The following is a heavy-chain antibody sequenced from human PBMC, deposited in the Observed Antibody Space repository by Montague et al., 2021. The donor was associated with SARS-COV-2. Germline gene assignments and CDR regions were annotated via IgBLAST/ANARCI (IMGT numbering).Heavy chain of an antibody. CDR2: IYYSGST. D-gene: IGHD2-8*01. J-gene: IGHJ5*02. Sequence: SETLSLTCAVSGDSINSAPYHWAWIRQPPGRGLEWIGHIYYSGSTTYNPSLKSRVTMSVDTSKNQFSLHLNAVTAADTAVYYCARGLDALVPPFDPWGQGTLVTVSS. CDR3: ARGLDALVPPFDP. V-gene: IGHV4-39*02. CDR1: GDSINSAPYH.